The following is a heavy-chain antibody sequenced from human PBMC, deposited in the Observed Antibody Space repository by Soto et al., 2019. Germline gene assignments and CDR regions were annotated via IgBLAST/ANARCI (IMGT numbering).Heavy chain of an antibody. CDR2: ISARGGSS. Sequence: EVQLLESGGDLVQPGGSLRLACAASGFSFSSYAMVWVRQAPGKGLEWVSVISARGGSSYFADSVKGRFTISRDNTKKELSLEMYSLRAEDTGAYFCATGSMEYSASVDPWGQGTLVLVSS. CDR1: GFSFSSYA. CDR3: ATGSMEYSASVDP. V-gene: IGHV3-23*01. D-gene: IGHD5-12*01. J-gene: IGHJ5*02.